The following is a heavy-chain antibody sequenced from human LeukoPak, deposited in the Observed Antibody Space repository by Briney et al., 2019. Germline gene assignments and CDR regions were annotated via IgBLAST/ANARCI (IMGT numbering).Heavy chain of an antibody. D-gene: IGHD6-19*01. CDR2: IYYSGST. CDR3: ARDSGPRFDY. V-gene: IGHV4-59*01. CDR1: GGSISSYY. Sequence: TSETLSLTCTVSGGSISSYYWSWIRQPPGKGLEWIGYIYYSGSTNYNPSLKSRVTISVDTSKNQFSLKVSSVTAADTAVYYCARDSGPRFDYWGQGTLVTVSS. J-gene: IGHJ4*02.